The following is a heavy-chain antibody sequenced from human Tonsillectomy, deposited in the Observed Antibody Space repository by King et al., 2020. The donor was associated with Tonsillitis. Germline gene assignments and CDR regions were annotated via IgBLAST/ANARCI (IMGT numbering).Heavy chain of an antibody. CDR1: GGSISTYY. CDR3: ARHGAYFDF. Sequence: QLQESGPGLVKPSETLSLTCTVSGGSISTYYWSWIRQPPGKGLEWIGYISNSGSTNYNPSLRSRVPISADTSKNQFSLKLSSVTAADTAVYYCARHGAYFDFWGQGTLVTVSP. V-gene: IGHV4-59*08. J-gene: IGHJ4*02. CDR2: ISNSGST. D-gene: IGHD3-16*01.